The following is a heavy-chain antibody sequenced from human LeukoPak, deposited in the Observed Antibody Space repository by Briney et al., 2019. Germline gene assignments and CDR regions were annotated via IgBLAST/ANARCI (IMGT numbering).Heavy chain of an antibody. CDR3: VRLGELSFQAYFDY. Sequence: GGSLRLSCAASGFTFSSYAMSWVRQAPGKGLEWVSAISGSGGSTYYADSVKGRFTISRDNSKNTLYLQMNSLRAEDTAVYYCVRLGELSFQAYFDYWGQGTLVTVSS. V-gene: IGHV3-23*01. J-gene: IGHJ4*02. CDR2: ISGSGGST. D-gene: IGHD3-16*02. CDR1: GFTFSSYA.